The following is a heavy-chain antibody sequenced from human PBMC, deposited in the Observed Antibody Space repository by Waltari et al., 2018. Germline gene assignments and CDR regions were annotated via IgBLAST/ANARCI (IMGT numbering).Heavy chain of an antibody. D-gene: IGHD1-26*01. CDR1: GYSFTDYH. V-gene: IGHV1-2*02. Sequence: QVQLVQSGTAVKKPGASVKVSCQASGYSFTDYHLHWVRQTPGQGLEWLGWINPKNGDTGYAQNFLGRVTMTRDTSINTVYMDLSGLRSDDTAVFYCARDPGPIVGAPDYWGQGTLVTVSS. CDR2: INPKNGDT. J-gene: IGHJ4*02. CDR3: ARDPGPIVGAPDY.